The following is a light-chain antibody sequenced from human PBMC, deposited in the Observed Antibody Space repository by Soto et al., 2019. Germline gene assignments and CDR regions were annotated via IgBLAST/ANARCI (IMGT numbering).Light chain of an antibody. CDR1: QSVTNGY. V-gene: IGKV3-20*01. J-gene: IGKJ2*01. CDR3: QQNGSSPAT. Sequence: EIVLTQSPGTLSLSPGERATLSCRASQSVTNGYLAWYQQKPGQAPRLLIHGASNRATRIPGRFIGSGSGTDFPLTIRRLGPKDFAEYHCQQNGSSPATFGQGTKLEIK. CDR2: GAS.